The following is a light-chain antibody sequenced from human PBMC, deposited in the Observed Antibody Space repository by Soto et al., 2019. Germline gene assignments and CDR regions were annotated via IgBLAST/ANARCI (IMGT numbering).Light chain of an antibody. CDR2: EVS. V-gene: IGLV2-8*01. CDR1: SSDVGGYNY. Sequence: QSALTQPPSASGSPGQSVTISCTGTSSDVGGYNYVSWYQQYPGKAPKLMIYEVSKRPSGVPDRFSGSKFGNTASLTVSGLQAEDEADYYCSSYAGSNNLVFGGGTKLTVL. CDR3: SSYAGSNNLV. J-gene: IGLJ2*01.